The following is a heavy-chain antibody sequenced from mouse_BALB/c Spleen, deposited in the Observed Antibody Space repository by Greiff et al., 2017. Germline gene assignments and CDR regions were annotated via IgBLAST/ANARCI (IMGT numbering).Heavy chain of an antibody. D-gene: IGHD2-14*01. CDR1: GFNIKDTY. Sequence: EVQLVESGAELVKPGASVKLSCTASGFNIKDTYMHWVKQRPEQGLEWIGRIDPANGNTKYDPKFQGKATITADTSSNTAYLQLSSLTSEDTAVYYCARSHYGYDYAMDYWGQGTSVTVSA. J-gene: IGHJ4*01. V-gene: IGHV14-3*02. CDR2: IDPANGNT. CDR3: ARSHYGYDYAMDY.